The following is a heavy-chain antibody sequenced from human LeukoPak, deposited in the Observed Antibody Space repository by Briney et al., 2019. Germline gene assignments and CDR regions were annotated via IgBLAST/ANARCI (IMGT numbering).Heavy chain of an antibody. J-gene: IGHJ4*02. D-gene: IGHD2/OR15-2a*01. CDR3: ANAGIDKYYFDY. Sequence: SVKVSCKASGGTFSSYAISWVRQAPGQGLEWMGGIIPIFGTANYAQKFQGRVTITADESTSTAYMELSRLRSEDTAVYYCANAGIDKYYFDYWGQGTLVTVSS. CDR1: GGTFSSYA. V-gene: IGHV1-69*13. CDR2: IIPIFGTA.